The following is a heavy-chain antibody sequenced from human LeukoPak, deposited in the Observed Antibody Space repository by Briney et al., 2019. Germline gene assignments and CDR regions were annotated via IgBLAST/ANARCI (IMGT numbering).Heavy chain of an antibody. J-gene: IGHJ4*02. CDR3: ATSGSQTKFDF. CDR2: IYPGDSDT. Sequence: PGGSLQISCQGSGSLFTSYWIGWVRQLPGKGLEWMGIIYPGDSDTRYSPSFEGQVTISADKSISTAYLQWSSLKASDTAMYYCATSGSQTKFDFWCQGTLVTVSS. V-gene: IGHV5-51*01. CDR1: GSLFTSYW. D-gene: IGHD3-10*01.